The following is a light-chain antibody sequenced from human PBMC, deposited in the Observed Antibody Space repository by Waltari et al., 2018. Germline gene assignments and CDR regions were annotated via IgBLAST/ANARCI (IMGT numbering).Light chain of an antibody. CDR3: QSYDSSLSGPPWV. CDR2: GNR. Sequence: QSVLTQPPSVPGAPGQRVTISCTGSSSNIGAGYDVHWYQQLPGTAPKALIYGNRDRPSGGPDRFSGSKSGTSASLAITGLQAEDEADYYCQSYDSSLSGPPWVFGGGTKLTVL. J-gene: IGLJ3*02. CDR1: SSNIGAGYD. V-gene: IGLV1-40*01.